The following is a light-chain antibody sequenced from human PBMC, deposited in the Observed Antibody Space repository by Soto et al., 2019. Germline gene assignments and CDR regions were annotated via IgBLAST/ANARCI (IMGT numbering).Light chain of an antibody. Sequence: EIVLTQSPATLSVSPGERATLSCRASQSVRSNLAWYQQKPGQGPRLLIYGASTRATGIPARFSGSGSGTEFTLTISSLQSEDFAVYYCQQYNNWPPTFGQGTKVDIK. CDR2: GAS. J-gene: IGKJ1*01. CDR3: QQYNNWPPT. CDR1: QSVRSN. V-gene: IGKV3-15*01.